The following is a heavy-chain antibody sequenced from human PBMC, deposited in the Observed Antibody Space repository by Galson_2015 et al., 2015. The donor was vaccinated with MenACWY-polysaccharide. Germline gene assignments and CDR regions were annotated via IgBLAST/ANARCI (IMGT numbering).Heavy chain of an antibody. CDR2: IYYSGST. D-gene: IGHD3-3*01. CDR3: ARVDFWSGYYYYYYYYMDV. CDR1: GGSVSSGSYY. Sequence: SETLSLTCTVSGGSVSSGSYYWSWIRQPPGKGLEWIGYIYYSGSTNYNPSLKSRVTISVDTSKNQFSLKLSSVTAADTAVYYCARVDFWSGYYYYYYYYMDVWGKGTTVTVSS. J-gene: IGHJ6*03. V-gene: IGHV4-61*01.